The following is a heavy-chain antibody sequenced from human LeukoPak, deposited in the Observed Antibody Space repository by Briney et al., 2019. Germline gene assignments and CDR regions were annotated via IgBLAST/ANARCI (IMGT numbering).Heavy chain of an antibody. D-gene: IGHD3-10*01. Sequence: GGSLRLSCTASGFTFSSYAMTWVRQVPGKGLEWVSSISGSAEITDYADSVKGRFAVSRDNSKSTLYLQLNSLRAEGTAKYYCAKLGDYFGSGRFSFFDYWGHGTLVTVSS. J-gene: IGHJ4*01. V-gene: IGHV3-23*01. CDR2: ISGSAEIT. CDR1: GFTFSSYA. CDR3: AKLGDYFGSGRFSFFDY.